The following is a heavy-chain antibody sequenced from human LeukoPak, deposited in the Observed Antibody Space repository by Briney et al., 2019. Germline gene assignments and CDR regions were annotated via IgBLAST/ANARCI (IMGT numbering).Heavy chain of an antibody. CDR3: ARHFCSSTSCSN. V-gene: IGHV3-30*04. J-gene: IGHJ4*02. CDR1: GFTFSSYG. Sequence: GGSLRLSCAASGFTFSSYGVHWVRQAPGKGLEWVAVISNDGRNKNYADSVRGRFTISRDNAKNSLYLQMNSLRTEDTAVYYCARHFCSSTSCSNWGQGTLVTVSS. CDR2: ISNDGRNK. D-gene: IGHD2-2*01.